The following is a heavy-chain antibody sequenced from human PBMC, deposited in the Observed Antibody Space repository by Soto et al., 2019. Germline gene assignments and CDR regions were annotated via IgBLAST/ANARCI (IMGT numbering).Heavy chain of an antibody. CDR2: ISGSGGST. Sequence: GWSPRLCCAASGFTFSSYAMSGVRQAPGKGLEWVSAISGSGGSTYYADSVKGRFTISRDNSKNTLYLQMNSLRAEDTAVYYCANAQWELFASRWFDPWGQGTLVTVSS. D-gene: IGHD1-26*01. J-gene: IGHJ5*01. CDR3: ANAQWELFASRWFDP. CDR1: GFTFSSYA. V-gene: IGHV3-23*01.